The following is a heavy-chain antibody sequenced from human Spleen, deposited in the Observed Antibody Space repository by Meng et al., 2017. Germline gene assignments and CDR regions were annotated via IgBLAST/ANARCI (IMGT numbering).Heavy chain of an antibody. V-gene: IGHV3-7*03. J-gene: IGHJ5*02. D-gene: IGHD3-10*01. CDR3: ARDRGLTTMVRGVISGVMGNWFDP. Sequence: GESLKISCAASGFTFSSYWMTWVRQAPGKGLEWVANIKQDGSEKYYVDSVKGRFTISRDNAKNSLYLQMNSLRAEDTAVYYCARDRGLTTMVRGVISGVMGNWFDPWGQGTLVTVSS. CDR1: GFTFSSYW. CDR2: IKQDGSEK.